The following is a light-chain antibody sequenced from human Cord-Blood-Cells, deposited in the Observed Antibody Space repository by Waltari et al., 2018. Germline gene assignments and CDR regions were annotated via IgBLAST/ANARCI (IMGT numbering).Light chain of an antibody. V-gene: IGKV3-20*01. J-gene: IGKJ1*01. CDR2: GAS. CDR1: QSVSSSY. Sequence: DIVLTQSPGTLSLSPGERATLSCRASQSVSSSYLAWYQRKPGQAPRLLIYGASSRATGIPDRFSGSGSGTDFTLTISRLEPEDFAVYYCQQYGSSPLSFGQGTKVEIK. CDR3: QQYGSSPLS.